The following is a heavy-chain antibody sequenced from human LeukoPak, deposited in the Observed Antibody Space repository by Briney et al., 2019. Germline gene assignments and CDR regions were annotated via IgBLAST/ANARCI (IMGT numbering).Heavy chain of an antibody. CDR1: GYTFTGYY. Sequence: ASVKVSCKASGYTFTGYYMHWVRQAPGQGLEWMGWINPNSGGTNYAQKFQGRVTMTRDTSISTAYMELSSLRSDDTAVYYCARDEAYRYTGSPNWYFDLWGRGTLVTVSS. CDR3: ARDEAYRYTGSPNWYFDL. CDR2: INPNSGGT. D-gene: IGHD1-26*01. V-gene: IGHV1-2*02. J-gene: IGHJ2*01.